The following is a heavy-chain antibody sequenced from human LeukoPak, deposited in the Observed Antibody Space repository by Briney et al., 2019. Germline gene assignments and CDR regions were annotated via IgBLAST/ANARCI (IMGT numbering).Heavy chain of an antibody. D-gene: IGHD6-13*01. CDR3: ARLSDSSSWDYYYYYYMDV. V-gene: IGHV5-51*01. CDR2: IYPVDSDT. J-gene: IGHJ6*03. Sequence: GESPKISRKGSGSIFTSYWIGWVRPTPGKGLELMRIIYPVDSDTRYRPSFQGHVTISAHKSISTAYLQWSSLKASDTAMYYCARLSDSSSWDYYYYYYMDVWGKGTTVTVSS. CDR1: GSIFTSYW.